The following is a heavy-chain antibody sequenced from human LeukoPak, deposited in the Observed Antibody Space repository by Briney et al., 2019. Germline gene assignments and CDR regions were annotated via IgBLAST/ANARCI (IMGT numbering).Heavy chain of an antibody. Sequence: GESLKISCKGSGYNFTNYWIGWVRQMPGKGLEWMGIIYPGDSNMRYNPSLQGQVTISADKSINTAYLQWGSLKASDTAMYYCARHVNYFGSGSYPDYWGQGTLVTVSS. CDR2: IYPGDSNM. CDR3: ARHVNYFGSGSYPDY. V-gene: IGHV5-51*01. D-gene: IGHD3-10*01. CDR1: GYNFTNYW. J-gene: IGHJ4*02.